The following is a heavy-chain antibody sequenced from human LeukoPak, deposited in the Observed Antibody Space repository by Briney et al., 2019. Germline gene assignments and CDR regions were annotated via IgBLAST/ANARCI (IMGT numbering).Heavy chain of an antibody. Sequence: SETLSLTCSVSGASISSYYWSWIRQPPGKGLEWIGYSHYTGSTDYNPSLKSRVTISVDTSKNQFSLKLSSVTAADTAVYYCARFGGYGTDDAFDIWGQGTMVTVSS. CDR1: GASISSYY. D-gene: IGHD5-12*01. CDR3: ARFGGYGTDDAFDI. J-gene: IGHJ3*02. V-gene: IGHV4-59*12. CDR2: SHYTGST.